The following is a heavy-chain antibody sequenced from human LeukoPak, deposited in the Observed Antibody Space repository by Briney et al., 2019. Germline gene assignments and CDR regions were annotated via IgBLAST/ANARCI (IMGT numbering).Heavy chain of an antibody. CDR3: ARVEPWLVQEGGQDY. CDR2: ISSSSSTI. D-gene: IGHD6-19*01. V-gene: IGHV3-48*01. J-gene: IGHJ4*02. CDR1: GFTFSSYS. Sequence: PGGSLRLSCAASGFTFSSYSMTWVRQAPGKGLEWVSYISSSSSTIYYADSVKGRFTISRDNAKNSLYLQMNSLRAEDTAVYYCARVEPWLVQEGGQDYWGQGTLVTVSS.